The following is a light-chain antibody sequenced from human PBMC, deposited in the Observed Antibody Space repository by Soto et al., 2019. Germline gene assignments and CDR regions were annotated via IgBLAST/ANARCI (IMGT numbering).Light chain of an antibody. Sequence: ETVLTQSPGTVSLSPGESATLSCRDSQSIGKSYLAWFQHKPGQAPRLLIYGASTRATGIPDRFRGSGSGTDFTLTVSRLESEDFAVYYCQLYAESPLTFGGGTKVEIK. CDR1: QSIGKSY. CDR3: QLYAESPLT. V-gene: IGKV3-20*01. CDR2: GAS. J-gene: IGKJ4*01.